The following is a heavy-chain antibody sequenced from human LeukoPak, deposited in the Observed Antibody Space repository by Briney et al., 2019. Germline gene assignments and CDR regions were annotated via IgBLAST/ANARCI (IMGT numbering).Heavy chain of an antibody. CDR2: ISSSSSYI. J-gene: IGHJ4*02. CDR3: ASSPNYDILTGYPRDY. D-gene: IGHD3-9*01. V-gene: IGHV3-21*01. Sequence: GGSLRLSCAASGFTFGSYSMNWVRQAPGKGLEWVSSISSSSSYIYYADSVKGRFTISRDNAKNSLYLQMNSLRAEDTAVYYCASSPNYDILTGYPRDYWGQGTLVTVSS. CDR1: GFTFGSYS.